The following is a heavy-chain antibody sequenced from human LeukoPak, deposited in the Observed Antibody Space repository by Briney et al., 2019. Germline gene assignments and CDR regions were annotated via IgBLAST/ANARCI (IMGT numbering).Heavy chain of an antibody. CDR2: IYYSGST. D-gene: IGHD3-22*01. V-gene: IGHV4-59*08. J-gene: IGHJ2*01. CDR1: GGSISSYY. CDR3: ARRKVPDYDNRKGWYFDL. Sequence: SETLSLTCTVSGGSISSYYWSWIRQPPGKGLEWIGYIYYSGSTNYNPSLKSRVTISVDTSKNQFSLKLSSVTAADTAVYYCARRKVPDYDNRKGWYFDLWGRGTLVTVSS.